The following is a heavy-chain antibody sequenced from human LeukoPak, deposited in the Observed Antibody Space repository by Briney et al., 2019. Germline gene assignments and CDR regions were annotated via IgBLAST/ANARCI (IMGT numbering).Heavy chain of an antibody. CDR3: AKDPGYSSSWYDGFDY. J-gene: IGHJ4*02. CDR2: ISGSGEST. Sequence: GGSLRLSCAASGFSFSSFAMSWVRQAPGKGLEWVSAISGSGESTYYEDSVKGRFTISRDNSKNTVDVQMNSLRAEDTAVYYCAKDPGYSSSWYDGFDYWGQGTLVTVSS. CDR1: GFSFSSFA. D-gene: IGHD6-13*01. V-gene: IGHV3-23*01.